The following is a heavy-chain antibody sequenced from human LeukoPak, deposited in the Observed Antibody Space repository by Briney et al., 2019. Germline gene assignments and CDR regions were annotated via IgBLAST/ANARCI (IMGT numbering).Heavy chain of an antibody. CDR1: GGSISSGDYY. V-gene: IGHV4-30-4*08. CDR2: IYYSGST. D-gene: IGHD2-2*01. Sequence: PSETLSLTCTVSGGSISSGDYYWSWIRQPPGKGLEWIGYIYYSGSTYYNPSLKSRVTISVDTSKNQFSLKLSSVTAADTAVYYCARAEVEVPAAAHFDYWGQGTLVTVSS. CDR3: ARAEVEVPAAAHFDY. J-gene: IGHJ4*02.